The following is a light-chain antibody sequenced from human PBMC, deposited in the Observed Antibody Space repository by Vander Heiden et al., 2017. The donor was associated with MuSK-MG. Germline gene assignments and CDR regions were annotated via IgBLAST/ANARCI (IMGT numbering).Light chain of an antibody. CDR2: RDY. V-gene: IGLV3-9*01. Sequence: VSVALGQTARITCGGSNIGSKNAYWYQQKPGQAPVVVIYRDYNRPSGIPERFSGSNSGNTATLTISRAQADDEADYYCQVWDSTTAYVFGAGTKVTVL. J-gene: IGLJ1*01. CDR1: NIGSKN. CDR3: QVWDSTTAYV.